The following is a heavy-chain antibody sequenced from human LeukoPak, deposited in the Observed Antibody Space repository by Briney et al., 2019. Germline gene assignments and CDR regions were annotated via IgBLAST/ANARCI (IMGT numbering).Heavy chain of an antibody. Sequence: PGGSLRLSCAASEFTVSSTYITWLRQAPGKGLEWVSVIYPRGSALYADSVQGRFTISRDFPQNIVYLNINNLRAEDTAVYYCARYRRRGWGHAFDIWGQGTMVTVS. D-gene: IGHD3-16*01. V-gene: IGHV3-53*01. CDR1: EFTVSSTY. J-gene: IGHJ3*02. CDR2: IYPRGSA. CDR3: ARYRRRGWGHAFDI.